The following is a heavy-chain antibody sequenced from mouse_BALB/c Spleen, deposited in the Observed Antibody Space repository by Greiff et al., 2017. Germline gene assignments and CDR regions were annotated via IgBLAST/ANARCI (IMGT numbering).Heavy chain of an antibody. Sequence: VHLVESGPGLVAPSQSLSITCTVSGFSLTSYGVHWVRQPPGKGLEWLGVIWAGGSTNYNSALMSRLSISKDKSKSQVFLKMNSLQTDDTAMYYCARGTYYDYLRRYYSAMDYWGQGTSGTVSS. CDR2: IWAGGST. J-gene: IGHJ4*01. D-gene: IGHD2-4*01. CDR3: ARGTYYDYLRRYYSAMDY. CDR1: GFSLTSYG. V-gene: IGHV2-9*02.